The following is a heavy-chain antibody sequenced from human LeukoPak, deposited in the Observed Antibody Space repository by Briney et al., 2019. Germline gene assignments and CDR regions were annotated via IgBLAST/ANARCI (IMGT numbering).Heavy chain of an antibody. Sequence: GGSLRLSCAASGFTFSDYYMSWIRQAPGKGLEWVSHISSSGSTIYYADSVKGRFTISRDNAKNSLYLQMNSLRAEDTAVYYCARTWQDIVVVVAATYWYFDLWGRGTLVTVSS. CDR1: GFTFSDYY. J-gene: IGHJ2*01. V-gene: IGHV3-11*04. D-gene: IGHD2-15*01. CDR2: ISSSGSTI. CDR3: ARTWQDIVVVVAATYWYFDL.